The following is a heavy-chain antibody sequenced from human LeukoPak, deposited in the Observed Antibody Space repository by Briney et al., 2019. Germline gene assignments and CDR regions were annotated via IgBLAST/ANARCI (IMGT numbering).Heavy chain of an antibody. J-gene: IGHJ4*02. CDR2: ISSSGVYI. Sequence: GGSLRLSCAASGLTFNMYTMNWVRQAPGKGLEWVSSISSSGVYIYYADSVKGRFTISRDNAKNSLYLQMNSLRVEDMAVYYCVRGGVDYWGQGTLVIVSS. CDR1: GLTFNMYT. CDR3: VRGGVDY. V-gene: IGHV3-21*01.